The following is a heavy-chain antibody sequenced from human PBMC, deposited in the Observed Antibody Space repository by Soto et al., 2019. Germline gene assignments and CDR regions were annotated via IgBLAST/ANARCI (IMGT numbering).Heavy chain of an antibody. J-gene: IGHJ6*02. Sequence: GESLEISCKGSGYSFTSYWIGWVRQMPGKGLEWMGIIYPGDSDTRYSPSFQGQVTISADKSISTAYLQWSSLKASDTAMYYCASTDSGYSYGADYYYYGLDVWGQGTTVTVSS. CDR3: ASTDSGYSYGADYYYYGLDV. V-gene: IGHV5-51*01. CDR2: IYPGDSDT. CDR1: GYSFTSYW. D-gene: IGHD5-18*01.